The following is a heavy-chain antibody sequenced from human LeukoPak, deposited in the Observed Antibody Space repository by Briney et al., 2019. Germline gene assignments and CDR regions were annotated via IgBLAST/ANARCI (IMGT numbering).Heavy chain of an antibody. D-gene: IGHD3-16*01. CDR3: ARAQTSSPFRHPLGY. CDR2: INHSGST. CDR1: GGSFSGYY. V-gene: IGHV4-34*01. Sequence: PSETLSLTCAVYGGSFSGYYWSWIRQPPGKGLEWIGEINHSGSTNYNPSLKSRVTISVDTSKNQFSLKLSSVTAADTAVYYCARAQTSSPFRHPLGYRGQGTQVTVS. J-gene: IGHJ4*02.